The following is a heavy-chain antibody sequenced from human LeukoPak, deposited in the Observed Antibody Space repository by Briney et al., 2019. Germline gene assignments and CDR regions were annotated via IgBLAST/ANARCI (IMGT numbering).Heavy chain of an antibody. Sequence: KSSETLSLTCTVSGGSISSGDYYWSWIRQPPGKGLEWIGYIYYSGSTYYNPSLKSRVTISVDTSKNQFSLKLSSVTAADTAVYYCARTTAAGTYYFDYWGQGTLVTVSS. CDR1: GGSISSGDYY. V-gene: IGHV4-30-4*02. CDR3: ARTTAAGTYYFDY. J-gene: IGHJ4*02. D-gene: IGHD6-13*01. CDR2: IYYSGST.